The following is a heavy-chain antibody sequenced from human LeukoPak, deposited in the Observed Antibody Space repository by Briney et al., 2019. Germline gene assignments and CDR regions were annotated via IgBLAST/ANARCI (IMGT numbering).Heavy chain of an antibody. CDR2: VKRDGTAT. J-gene: IGHJ4*02. CDR3: VRKFATGD. D-gene: IGHD1-14*01. Sequence: GSLRLSCAASGFTFSSHLMHWVRHAQGTGLGWVSSVKRDGTATNYADSGKGRFTISRDNAKNTPYLQMNSLRVEDTAVYYCVRKFATGDWGQGTLVTVSS. CDR1: GFTFSSHL. V-gene: IGHV3-74*01.